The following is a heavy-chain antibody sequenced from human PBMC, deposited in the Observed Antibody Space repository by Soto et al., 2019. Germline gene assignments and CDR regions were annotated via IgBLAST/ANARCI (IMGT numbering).Heavy chain of an antibody. J-gene: IGHJ4*02. D-gene: IGHD3-3*01. CDR1: GFTITNYA. CDR2: IRGSGAST. CDR3: AALWSGFYRSDY. V-gene: IGHV3-23*01. Sequence: GGSLRLSCAASGFTITNYAMTWVRQAPGKGLEWVSGIRGSGASTYYSDSVKGRFTISRDNSKNTVFLQMNSLRAEDTAVYYCAALWSGFYRSDYWGLGTLVTVSS.